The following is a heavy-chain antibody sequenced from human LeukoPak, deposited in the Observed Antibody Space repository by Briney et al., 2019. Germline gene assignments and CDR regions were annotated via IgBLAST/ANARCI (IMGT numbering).Heavy chain of an antibody. V-gene: IGHV3-21*01. CDR1: GFTFSSYS. D-gene: IGHD3-22*01. Sequence: GGSLRLSCAASGFTFSSYSMNWVRQAPGKGLEWVSSISSSSNHIYYADSVKGRFTISRDNAANSLYLQMNSLRAVDTAVYHCARDRGLTYYYDSSGYRPMDVWGKGTTVTVSS. J-gene: IGHJ6*03. CDR3: ARDRGLTYYYDSSGYRPMDV. CDR2: ISSSSNHI.